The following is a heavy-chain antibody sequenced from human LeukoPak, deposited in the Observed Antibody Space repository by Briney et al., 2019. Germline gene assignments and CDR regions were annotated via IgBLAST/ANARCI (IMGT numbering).Heavy chain of an antibody. CDR2: IYQSGST. CDR3: ARGPPREQQLVLGYFDY. J-gene: IGHJ4*02. D-gene: IGHD6-13*01. Sequence: SETLSLTCTVSGGSISSSSYYWGWIRQPPGTGLEWIGSIYQSGSTHYNPSLKSRVTISVDTSKNQFSLKLSSVTAADTAVYYCARGPPREQQLVLGYFDYWGQGTLVTVSS. CDR1: GGSISSSSYY. V-gene: IGHV4-39*07.